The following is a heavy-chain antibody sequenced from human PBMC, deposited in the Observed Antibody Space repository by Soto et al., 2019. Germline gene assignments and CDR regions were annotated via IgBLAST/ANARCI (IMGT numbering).Heavy chain of an antibody. CDR1: GFAFSNYD. J-gene: IGHJ4*02. V-gene: IGHV3-13*01. D-gene: IGHD6-19*01. Sequence: EVQLVESGGGLVQPGGSLRLSCAASGFAFSNYDMHWVRQAPGKGLEWVSAIGTAGDRHYPGSVKGRFTISRENAKNSLYLQMNSLRAEDTAVYYWARDPRGWGLDYLGQGTMVTVSS. CDR3: ARDPRGWGLDY. CDR2: IGTAGDR.